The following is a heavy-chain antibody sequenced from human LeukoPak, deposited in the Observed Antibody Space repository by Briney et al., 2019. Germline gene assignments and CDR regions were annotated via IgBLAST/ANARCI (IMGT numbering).Heavy chain of an antibody. CDR2: ISRLGGVT. D-gene: IGHD3-22*01. J-gene: IGHJ3*02. CDR3: ARDPMIVGREAFDS. V-gene: IGHV3-23*01. Sequence: PGGSLRLSCTASSFAFSGYAMSWVRQAPGKGLEWVSEISRLGGVTYYANSVRGRFTISRDNSNNTLYLQMNSLRAEDTAVYYCARDPMIVGREAFDSWGQGTMVIVSS. CDR1: SFAFSGYA.